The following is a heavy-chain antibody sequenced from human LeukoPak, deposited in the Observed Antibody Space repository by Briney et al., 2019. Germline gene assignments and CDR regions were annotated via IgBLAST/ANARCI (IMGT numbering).Heavy chain of an antibody. V-gene: IGHV4-34*01. J-gene: IGHJ4*02. Sequence: TSETLSLTCAVYGGPFSGYYWSWIRQPPGKGLEWIGEINHSGSTNYNPSLKSRVTISVDTSKNQFSLKLSSVTAADTAVYYCARGRRYGGNPYYFDYWGQGTLVTVSS. CDR2: INHSGST. CDR1: GGPFSGYY. CDR3: ARGRRYGGNPYYFDY. D-gene: IGHD4-23*01.